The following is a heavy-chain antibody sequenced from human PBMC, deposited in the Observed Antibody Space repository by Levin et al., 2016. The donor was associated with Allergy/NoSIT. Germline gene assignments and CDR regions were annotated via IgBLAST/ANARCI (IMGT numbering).Heavy chain of an antibody. CDR3: ARGQLIPMTTVVPGDY. J-gene: IGHJ4*02. Sequence: VRQAPGKGLEWVSSISSSSSYIYYADSVKGRFTISRDNAKNSLYLQMNSLRAEDTAVYYCARGQLIPMTTVVPGDYWGQGTLVTVSS. D-gene: IGHD4-23*01. V-gene: IGHV3-21*01. CDR2: ISSSSSYI.